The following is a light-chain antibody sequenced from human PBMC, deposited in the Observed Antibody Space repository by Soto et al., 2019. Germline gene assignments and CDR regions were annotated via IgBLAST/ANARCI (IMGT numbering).Light chain of an antibody. J-gene: IGKJ1*01. CDR3: QHYGDSPPAWT. CDR1: HSVTSNF. Sequence: VLTQSPGTLSLSPGERATVSCRASHSVTSNFLAWYQHKPGLAPRLLIYGASIRATGIPDRFSGRGSGTDFTLTISRLEPEDFAVYYCQHYGDSPPAWTFGQGTKMEIK. V-gene: IGKV3-20*01. CDR2: GAS.